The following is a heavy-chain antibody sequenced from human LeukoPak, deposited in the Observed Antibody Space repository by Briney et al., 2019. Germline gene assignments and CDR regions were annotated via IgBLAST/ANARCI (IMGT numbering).Heavy chain of an antibody. CDR2: IWYGGSNK. Sequence: PGRSLRLSCAASGFTFSSYGVHWVRQAPGKGLEWVAVIWYGGSNKYYADSVKGRFTISRDNSKNTLYLQMNSLRAEDTAVYYCAKEKVCSSTSCSLDYWGQGTLVTVSS. J-gene: IGHJ4*02. CDR3: AKEKVCSSTSCSLDY. V-gene: IGHV3-30*18. CDR1: GFTFSSYG. D-gene: IGHD2-2*01.